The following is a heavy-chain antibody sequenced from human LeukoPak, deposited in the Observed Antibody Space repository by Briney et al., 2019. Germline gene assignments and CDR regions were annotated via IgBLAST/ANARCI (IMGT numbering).Heavy chain of an antibody. Sequence: PGRSLRLSCAASGFTFSNYGMYWVRQAPGKGLEWVAVISYDGNNKYYVDSVKGRFTISRDNSKNTLYLQMNSLRAEDTAVYYCARGSGYTSGWYWDYWGQGTLVTVSS. V-gene: IGHV3-30*03. D-gene: IGHD6-19*01. CDR2: ISYDGNNK. CDR3: ARGSGYTSGWYWDY. CDR1: GFTFSNYG. J-gene: IGHJ4*02.